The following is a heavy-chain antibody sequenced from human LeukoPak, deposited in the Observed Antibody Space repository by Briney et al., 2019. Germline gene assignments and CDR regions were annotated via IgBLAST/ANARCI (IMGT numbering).Heavy chain of an antibody. CDR3: ARLLYCSSTSCYSYWYFDL. CDR2: IYHSGSI. D-gene: IGHD2-2*01. J-gene: IGHJ2*01. CDR1: GYSISSGYY. Sequence: SETLSLTCAVSGYSISSGYYWGWIRQPPGKGLEWIGSIYHSGSIYYNPSLKSRVTISVDTSKNQFSLKLSSVTAADTAVYYCARLLYCSSTSCYSYWYFDLWGRGTLVTVSS. V-gene: IGHV4-38-2*01.